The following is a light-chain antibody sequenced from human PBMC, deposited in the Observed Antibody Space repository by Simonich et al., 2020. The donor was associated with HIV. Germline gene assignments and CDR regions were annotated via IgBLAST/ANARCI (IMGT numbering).Light chain of an antibody. CDR1: SSDVGGYHY. J-gene: IGLJ3*02. Sequence: QSALTQPASVSGSPGQSITISCPGTSSDVGGYHYVSLYQQHPGKAPKLMLYDVSKRPSGVSNRFSGSKSGNTASLTISGLQAEDEADYYCSSYTSSSTWVFGGGTKLTVL. CDR3: SSYTSSSTWV. CDR2: DVS. V-gene: IGLV2-14*01.